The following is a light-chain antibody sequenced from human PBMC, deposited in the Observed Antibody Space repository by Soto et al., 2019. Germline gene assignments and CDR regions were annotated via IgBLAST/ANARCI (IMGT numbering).Light chain of an antibody. CDR3: QQRSNWPRAGFT. Sequence: EVVLTQSPATLSLSPGDRAALSCKASQSVHNFLAWYQQKPGQAPRLLIYGASSRATGIPDRFSGSGSGTHFTPTISSLEPEDFAVYYCQQRSNWPRAGFTFGPGTKVDIK. V-gene: IGKV3-11*01. J-gene: IGKJ3*01. CDR1: QSVHNF. CDR2: GAS.